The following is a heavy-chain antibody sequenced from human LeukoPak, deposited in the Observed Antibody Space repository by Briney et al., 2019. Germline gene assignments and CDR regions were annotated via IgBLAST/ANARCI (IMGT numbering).Heavy chain of an antibody. CDR1: GFTFSSYA. J-gene: IGHJ3*02. D-gene: IGHD2-2*01. Sequence: GGSLRLSCAASGFTFSSYAMSWVRQAPGKGLEWVSAISGSGGSTYCADSVKGRFTISRDNSKNTLYLQMNSLRAEDTAVYYCAKVLRYCSSTSCYAFDIWGQGTMVTVSS. CDR2: ISGSGGST. V-gene: IGHV3-23*01. CDR3: AKVLRYCSSTSCYAFDI.